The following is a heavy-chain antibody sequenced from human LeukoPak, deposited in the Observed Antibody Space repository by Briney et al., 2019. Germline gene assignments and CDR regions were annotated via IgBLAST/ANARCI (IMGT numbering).Heavy chain of an antibody. J-gene: IGHJ4*02. CDR3: ALTLDTAMAYYFDY. CDR1: GYTFTSYG. Sequence: ASVKVSCKASGYTFTSYGISWVRQAPGQGPEWMGWISAYNGNTNYAQKLQGRVTMTTDTSTSTAYMELRSLRSDDTAVYYCALTLDTAMAYYFDYWGQGTLVTVSS. V-gene: IGHV1-18*01. D-gene: IGHD5-18*01. CDR2: ISAYNGNT.